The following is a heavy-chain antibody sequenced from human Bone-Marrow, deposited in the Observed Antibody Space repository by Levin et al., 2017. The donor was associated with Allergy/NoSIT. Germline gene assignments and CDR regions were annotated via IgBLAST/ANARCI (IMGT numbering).Heavy chain of an antibody. CDR1: GYSFTSYW. D-gene: IGHD1-26*01. V-gene: IGHV5-51*01. CDR2: IYPGDSDT. Sequence: GGSLRLSCKGSGYSFTSYWIGWVRQMPGKGLEWMGIIYPGDSDTRYSPSFQGQVTISADKSISTAYLQWSSLKASDTAMYYCARPQTPGSGSESLPGYWGQGTLVTVSS. J-gene: IGHJ4*02. CDR3: ARPQTPGSGSESLPGY.